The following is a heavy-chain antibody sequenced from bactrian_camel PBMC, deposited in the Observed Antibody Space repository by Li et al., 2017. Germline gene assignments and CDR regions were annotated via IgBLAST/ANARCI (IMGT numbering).Heavy chain of an antibody. CDR3: AYFRRAISGCTHGLRYLGNY. D-gene: IGHD1*01. CDR1: GTTYSSYC. V-gene: IGHV3S26*01. J-gene: IGHJ4*01. Sequence: QVKLVESGGGSVQAGGSLKLSCKVSGTTYSSYCMAWFRQAPGKEREGVASIDSDGSTRYADSMKGRITLSQDNAKNTLYLQMDSLKPEDTAMYHCAYFRRAISGCTHGLRYLGNYRGQGTQVTVS. CDR2: IDSDGST.